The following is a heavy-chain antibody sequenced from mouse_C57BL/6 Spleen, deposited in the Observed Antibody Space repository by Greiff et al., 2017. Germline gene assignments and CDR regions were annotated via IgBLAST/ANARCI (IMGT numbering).Heavy chain of an antibody. Sequence: DVKLQESGPGLVKPSQSLSLTCSFTGYSITSGYYWNWIRQFPGNKLEWMGYLSYVGSNNYNPSLNNRISITRDTSKNQFFLKLNSVTTEDTATYYCARERSHSNPYFDYWGQGTTLTVSS. J-gene: IGHJ2*01. V-gene: IGHV3-6*01. CDR2: LSYVGSN. D-gene: IGHD2-5*01. CDR3: ARERSHSNPYFDY. CDR1: GYSITSGYY.